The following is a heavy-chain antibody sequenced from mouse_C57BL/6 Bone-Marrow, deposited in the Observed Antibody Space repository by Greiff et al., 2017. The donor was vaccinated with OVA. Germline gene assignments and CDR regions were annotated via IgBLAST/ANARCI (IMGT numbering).Heavy chain of an antibody. CDR1: GFTFSDYG. J-gene: IGHJ2*01. V-gene: IGHV5-15*01. CDR2: ISNLAYSI. Sequence: EVKLMESGGGLVQPGGSLKLSCAASGFTFSDYGMAWVRQAPRKGPEWVAFISNLAYSIYYADTVTGRFTISRENAKNTLYLEMSSLRSEDTAMYYCARHGLYYFDYWGQGTTLTVSS. CDR3: ARHGLYYFDY.